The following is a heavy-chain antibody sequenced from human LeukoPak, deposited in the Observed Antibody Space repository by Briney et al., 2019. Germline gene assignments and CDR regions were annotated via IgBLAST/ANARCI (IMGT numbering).Heavy chain of an antibody. J-gene: IGHJ4*02. CDR3: TRAPYSNYVNLDY. CDR1: GFTSNNYA. D-gene: IGHD4-11*01. Sequence: GGSLRLSCAASGFTSNNYAVSRVRQAPGKGLEWVGFIRSKAFGGTTEYAASVKGRFTISRDDSKSIAYLQMNSLKTEDTGVYYCTRAPYSNYVNLDYWGQGTLVTVSS. CDR2: IRSKAFGGTT. V-gene: IGHV3-49*04.